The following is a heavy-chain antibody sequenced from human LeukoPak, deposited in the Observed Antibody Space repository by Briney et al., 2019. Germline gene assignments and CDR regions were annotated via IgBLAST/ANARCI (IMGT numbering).Heavy chain of an antibody. V-gene: IGHV1-2*02. CDR2: INPNSGGT. CDR1: GCTFTGYY. D-gene: IGHD3-22*01. CDR3: ARYYYDSSGYYSEVDY. Sequence: ASVKVSCKASGCTFTGYYMHWVLQAPGQGLEWMGWINPNSGGTNYAQKFQGRVTMTRDTSISTAYMELSRLRSDDTAVYYCARYYYDSSGYYSEVDYWGQGTLVTVSS. J-gene: IGHJ4*02.